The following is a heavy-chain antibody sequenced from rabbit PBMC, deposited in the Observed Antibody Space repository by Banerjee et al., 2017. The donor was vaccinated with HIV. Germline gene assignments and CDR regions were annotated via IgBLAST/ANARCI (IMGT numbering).Heavy chain of an antibody. Sequence: QEQLEESGGDLVKPGASLTLTCTASGFSFSSGYYMCWVRQAPGKGLEWIACINTSSGNTVYASWAKGRFTTSKTSTTVDLKMTSLTAADTATYFCARDLAGVIGWNFNLWGQGTLVTVS. CDR2: INTSSGNT. CDR1: GFSFSSGYY. V-gene: IGHV1S45*01. CDR3: ARDLAGVIGWNFNL. D-gene: IGHD4-1*01. J-gene: IGHJ4*01.